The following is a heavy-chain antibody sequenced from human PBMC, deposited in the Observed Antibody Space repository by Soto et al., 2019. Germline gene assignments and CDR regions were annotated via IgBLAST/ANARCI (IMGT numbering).Heavy chain of an antibody. CDR1: GFTFSAYS. CDR3: ARGASTDSSPWVDY. CDR2: ISSTGTYI. D-gene: IGHD3-22*01. V-gene: IGHV3-21*01. J-gene: IGHJ4*02. Sequence: EVQLVESGGGLVKPGGSLRVSCAASGFTFSAYSLNWVRQAPGKGLEWVASISSTGTYIYYAVSVEGRFTISRDNAKNSLHLQMVSLRAEDTAVYYCARGASTDSSPWVDYWGQRTLVIVSS.